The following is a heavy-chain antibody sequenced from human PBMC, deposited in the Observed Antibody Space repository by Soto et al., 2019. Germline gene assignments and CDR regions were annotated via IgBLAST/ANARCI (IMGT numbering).Heavy chain of an antibody. Sequence: GASVQVYCKASGFAFTNYAMQWVRQAPGQRLEWMGWVNAGNGNTKYSQKFLGRVTITRDTSASTAYMELSSLTSEDTAIYYCARGIWTMARGAYYFDNWGQGTLVTVSS. D-gene: IGHD3-10*01. CDR1: GFAFTNYA. J-gene: IGHJ4*02. CDR2: VNAGNGNT. V-gene: IGHV1-3*01. CDR3: ARGIWTMARGAYYFDN.